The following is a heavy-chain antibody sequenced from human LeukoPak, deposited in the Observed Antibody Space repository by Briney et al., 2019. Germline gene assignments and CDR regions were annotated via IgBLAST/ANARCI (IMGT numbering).Heavy chain of an antibody. CDR3: ARARDWSYYYYYGMDV. J-gene: IGHJ6*04. V-gene: IGHV4-34*01. Sequence: SETLSLTCAVYGGSFSGYYWSWIRQPPGKGLGWIGEINHSGSTNYNPSLKSRVTISVDTSKNQFSLKLSSVTAADTAVYYCARARDWSYYYYYGMDVWGKGTTVTVSS. CDR2: INHSGST. CDR1: GGSFSGYY. D-gene: IGHD3/OR15-3a*01.